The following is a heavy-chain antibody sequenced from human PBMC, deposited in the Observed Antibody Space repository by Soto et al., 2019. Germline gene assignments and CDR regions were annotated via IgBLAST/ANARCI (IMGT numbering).Heavy chain of an antibody. D-gene: IGHD6-13*01. V-gene: IGHV4-34*01. CDR2: IKYSGST. J-gene: IGHJ5*02. Sequence: SETLSLTCAVYGVSFSGYYWSWIRQPPGKGLEWIGEIKYSGSTNYNPSLKSRVTISVDTSKNQFSLKLSSVTAADTAVYYCARGLATGTPNWFDPWGQGTLVTVSS. CDR3: ARGLATGTPNWFDP. CDR1: GVSFSGYY.